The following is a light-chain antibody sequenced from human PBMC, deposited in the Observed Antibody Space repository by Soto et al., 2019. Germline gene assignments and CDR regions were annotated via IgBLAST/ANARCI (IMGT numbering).Light chain of an antibody. CDR3: QQYDTYWA. J-gene: IGKJ1*01. CDR1: QSISSW. Sequence: DIQMTQSPSTLSASVGDRVTITCRASQSISSWLAWYQQKPGKAPKLLISGAFSLESGVPSRFSGSGSGTEFTLTISSLQPDDFATYYCQQYDTYWAFGQGTKVELK. CDR2: GAF. V-gene: IGKV1-5*01.